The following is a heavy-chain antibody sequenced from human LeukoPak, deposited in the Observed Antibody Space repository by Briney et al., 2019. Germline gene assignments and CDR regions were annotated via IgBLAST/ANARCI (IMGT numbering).Heavy chain of an antibody. V-gene: IGHV1-2*02. Sequence: ASVKVSCRASGYTFTDYYIHWVRQAPGQGLEWMGWINPNSVTNYAQKFQGRVTMTRDTSISTAYMELSRLTSDVMAVYYCSRGEVDGPDFDYWGQGTLVTVSS. CDR2: INPNSVT. J-gene: IGHJ4*02. D-gene: IGHD1-26*01. CDR3: SRGEVDGPDFDY. CDR1: GYTFTDYY.